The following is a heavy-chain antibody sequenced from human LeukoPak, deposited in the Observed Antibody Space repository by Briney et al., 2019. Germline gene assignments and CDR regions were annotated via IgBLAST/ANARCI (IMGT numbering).Heavy chain of an antibody. CDR3: AREPYSSSWYPPYGMDV. V-gene: IGHV4-39*01. CDR2: IYYSGST. D-gene: IGHD6-13*01. Sequence: PSETLSLTCTVSGGSISSSSYYWGWIRQPPGKGLEWIGSIYYSGSTYYNPSLKSRVTISVHTSKNQFSLKLSSVTAADTAVYYCAREPYSSSWYPPYGMDVWGQGTTVTVSS. J-gene: IGHJ6*02. CDR1: GGSISSSSYY.